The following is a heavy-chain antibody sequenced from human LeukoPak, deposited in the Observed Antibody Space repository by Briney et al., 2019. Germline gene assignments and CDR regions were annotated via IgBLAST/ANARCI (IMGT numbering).Heavy chain of an antibody. J-gene: IGHJ3*02. V-gene: IGHV3-66*02. D-gene: IGHD3-22*01. Sequence: PGGSLRLSCAASGFTVSSNYMSSVRQAPGKGLEWVSVIYSGGSTYYADSVKGRFTISRDNSKNTLYLQMNSLRAEDTAVYYCAVISSEDAFDIWGQGTMVTVSS. CDR2: IYSGGST. CDR1: GFTVSSNY. CDR3: AVISSEDAFDI.